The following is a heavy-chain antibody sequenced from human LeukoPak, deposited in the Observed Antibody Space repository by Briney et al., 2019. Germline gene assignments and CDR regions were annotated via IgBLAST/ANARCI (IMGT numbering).Heavy chain of an antibody. CDR1: GGSISSGGYS. CDR2: IYHSGST. Sequence: SETLSLTCAVSGGSISSGGYSWSWIRQPPGKGLEWIGYIYHSGSTYYNPSLKSRVTISVDTSKNQFSLKLSSVTAADTAVYYCARDTGAPIVGATTFFAFDIWGQGTMVTVSS. V-gene: IGHV4-30-2*01. CDR3: ARDTGAPIVGATTFFAFDI. D-gene: IGHD1-26*01. J-gene: IGHJ3*02.